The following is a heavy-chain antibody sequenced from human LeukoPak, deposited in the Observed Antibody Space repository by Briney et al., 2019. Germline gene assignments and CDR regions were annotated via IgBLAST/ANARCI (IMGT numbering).Heavy chain of an antibody. V-gene: IGHV4-34*01. CDR1: GGSFGGYY. D-gene: IGHD1-26*01. CDR2: INHSGST. J-gene: IGHJ4*02. CDR3: ARGRTSGATHGYY. Sequence: PSETLSLTCAVYGGSFGGYYWSRIRQPPGKGLEWIGEINHSGSTNYNPSLKSRVTISVDTSKNQFSLKLSSVTAADTAVYYCARGRTSGATHGYYWGQGTLVTVSS.